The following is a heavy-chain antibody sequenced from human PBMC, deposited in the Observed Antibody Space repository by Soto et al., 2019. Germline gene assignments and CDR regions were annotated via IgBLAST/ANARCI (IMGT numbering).Heavy chain of an antibody. D-gene: IGHD1-26*01. V-gene: IGHV1-69*13. CDR1: GGTFSSYA. Sequence: GASVKVSCKASGGTFSSYAISWVRQAPGQGLEWMGGIIPIFGTANYAQKFQGRVTITADESTSTAYMELSSLRSEDTAVYYCARAEWELNSYYYGMDVWGQGTTVTVSS. CDR3: ARAEWELNSYYYGMDV. J-gene: IGHJ6*02. CDR2: IIPIFGTA.